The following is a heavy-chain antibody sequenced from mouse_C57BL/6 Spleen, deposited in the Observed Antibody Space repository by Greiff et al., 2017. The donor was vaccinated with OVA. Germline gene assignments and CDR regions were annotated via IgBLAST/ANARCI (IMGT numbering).Heavy chain of an antibody. Sequence: QVQLQQSGAELMKPGASVKLSCKATGYTFTGYWIEWVKQRPGHGLEWIGEILPGSGSTNYNEKFKGKATFTADTSSNTAYMQLSSLTTEDSAIYYSARGLLDYGSSCGGFAYWGQGTLVTVSA. D-gene: IGHD1-1*01. CDR3: ARGLLDYGSSCGGFAY. V-gene: IGHV1-9*01. J-gene: IGHJ3*01. CDR2: ILPGSGST. CDR1: GYTFTGYW.